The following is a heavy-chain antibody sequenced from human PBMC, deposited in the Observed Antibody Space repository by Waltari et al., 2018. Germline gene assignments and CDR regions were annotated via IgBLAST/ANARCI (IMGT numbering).Heavy chain of an antibody. J-gene: IGHJ6*03. CDR2: ISYDGSHK. CDR1: GFTFSDYG. D-gene: IGHD3-3*01. CDR3: AKDGGAFWSGYYRYFYYYYMDV. V-gene: IGHV3-30*18. Sequence: QVQLVESGGGVVQPGRSLRLSCVTSGFTFSDYGIHWVRQAPGEGLEWVAVISYDGSHKYLADSVRGRLTISRDNSKNTLYLQMNSLRAEDTAVYYCAKDGGAFWSGYYRYFYYYYMDVWGKGTTVTVSS.